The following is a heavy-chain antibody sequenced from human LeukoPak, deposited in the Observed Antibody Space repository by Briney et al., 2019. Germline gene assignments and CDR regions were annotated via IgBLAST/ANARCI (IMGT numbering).Heavy chain of an antibody. CDR1: GASITGGDYH. D-gene: IGHD4-23*01. Sequence: SQTLSLTCTVSGASITGGDYHWSWIRQYPGKGLEWLGYIYHTGSTYYNPSLESRLTISVDTSKNQFSLRLTSLTAADTAVYYCARGRTTVVTPRGRWFDPWGQGTLVTVSS. V-gene: IGHV4-31*03. CDR3: ARGRTTVVTPRGRWFDP. CDR2: IYHTGST. J-gene: IGHJ5*02.